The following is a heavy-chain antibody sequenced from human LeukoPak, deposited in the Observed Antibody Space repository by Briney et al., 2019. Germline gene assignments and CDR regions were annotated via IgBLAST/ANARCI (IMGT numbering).Heavy chain of an antibody. CDR3: AREGGGIDY. CDR2: IYQSGST. CDR1: GYSIRNGYN. J-gene: IGHJ4*02. D-gene: IGHD2-15*01. V-gene: IGHV4-38-2*02. Sequence: SETLSLTCTVSGYSIRNGYNWGWIRLSPGKGLEWLGSIYQSGSTYDNPSLKSRVSLSIDTSKNQFSLKLSSVTAADTAVYYCAREGGGIDYWGQGTLVTVSS.